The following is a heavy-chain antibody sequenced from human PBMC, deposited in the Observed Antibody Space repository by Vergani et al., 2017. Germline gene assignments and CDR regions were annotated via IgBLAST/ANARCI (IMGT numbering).Heavy chain of an antibody. V-gene: IGHV3-30*18. D-gene: IGHD1-26*01. CDR2: ISYDGSNK. Sequence: QVQLVESGGGVVQPGRSLRLSCAASGFTFSSYGMHWVRQAPGKGLEWVAVISYDGSNKYYADSVKGRFTISRDNSKSTLYLQMNSLRAEDTAVYYCAKREVSPYYYYGMDVWGQGTTVTVSS. J-gene: IGHJ6*02. CDR1: GFTFSSYG. CDR3: AKREVSPYYYYGMDV.